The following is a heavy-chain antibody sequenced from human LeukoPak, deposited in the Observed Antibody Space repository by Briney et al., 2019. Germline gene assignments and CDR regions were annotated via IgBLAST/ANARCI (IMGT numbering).Heavy chain of an antibody. CDR3: ARAHPIDFWSGYSSDYFDY. CDR1: GGSISSSSYY. Sequence: SETLSLTCTVSGGSISSSSYYWGWIRQPPGKGLERIGSIYYSGSTYYNPSLKSRVTISVDTSKNQFSLKLSSVTAADTAVYYCARAHPIDFWSGYSSDYFDYWGQGTLVTVSS. J-gene: IGHJ4*02. CDR2: IYYSGST. V-gene: IGHV4-39*01. D-gene: IGHD3-3*01.